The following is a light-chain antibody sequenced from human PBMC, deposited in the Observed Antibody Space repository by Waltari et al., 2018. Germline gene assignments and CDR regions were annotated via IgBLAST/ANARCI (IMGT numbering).Light chain of an antibody. CDR1: QSALYSSKNKNY. CDR2: WAA. Sequence: DIVMTQSPDSLAVSLGERATINCKSSQSALYSSKNKNYLAWYQQKPGQPPKLLIYWAATRESGVPDRFSGSGSGTDFTLTISSLQAEDVAVYYCQQYYSTLWTFGQGTKVEIK. J-gene: IGKJ1*01. V-gene: IGKV4-1*01. CDR3: QQYYSTLWT.